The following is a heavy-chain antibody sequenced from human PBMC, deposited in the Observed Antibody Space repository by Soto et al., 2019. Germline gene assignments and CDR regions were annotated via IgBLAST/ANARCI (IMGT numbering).Heavy chain of an antibody. V-gene: IGHV2-5*01. CDR1: GFSLTTSGVS. CDR2: IYWNDAK. J-gene: IGHJ4*02. Sequence: QITLKESGPTLVKPTQTLTLTCTFSGFSLTTSGVSVGWIRQPPGKALEWLASIYWNDAKRYSPSLKSRLTLPKDTSKQQVVLTMTNMDPVDTATYYCTYRVGSRGSFDYWGLGTLVTVSS. CDR3: TYRVGSRGSFDY. D-gene: IGHD6-25*01.